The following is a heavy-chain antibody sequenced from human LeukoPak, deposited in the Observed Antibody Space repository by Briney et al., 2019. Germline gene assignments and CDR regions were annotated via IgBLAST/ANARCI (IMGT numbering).Heavy chain of an antibody. D-gene: IGHD3-22*01. CDR2: IRDDGSNK. V-gene: IGHV3-30*02. CDR1: GFMFSTYG. Sequence: GGSLRLSCAASGFMFSTYGMHWVRQAPGKGLEWVAFIRDDGSNKYYADSVKGRFTISRDNSKNTLYLQMNGLRAEDTAVYHCAKDLVYYYDSSGYSHYWGQGTPVTVSS. CDR3: AKDLVYYYDSSGYSHY. J-gene: IGHJ4*02.